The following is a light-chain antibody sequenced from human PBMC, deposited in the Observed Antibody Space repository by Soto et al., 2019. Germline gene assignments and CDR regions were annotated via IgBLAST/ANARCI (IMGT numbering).Light chain of an antibody. J-gene: IGKJ5*01. V-gene: IGKV3-11*01. Sequence: EILLTQSPATLSXXXXXXXXXXXXASQSVSSHLVWFQQKPGQAPRLLIYDASSRATGIPARFSGSGSGTDFTLTISSLEPEDFAVYYCHQRSNWPITFGQGTRLEIK. CDR1: QSVSSH. CDR3: HQRSNWPIT. CDR2: DAS.